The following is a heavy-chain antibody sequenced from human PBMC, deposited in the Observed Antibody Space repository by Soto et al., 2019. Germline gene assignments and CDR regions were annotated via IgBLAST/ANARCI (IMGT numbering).Heavy chain of an antibody. CDR2: INPSGGST. J-gene: IGHJ5*02. Sequence: GASVKVSCKASGYTFTSYYMHWVRQAPGQGLEWMGIINPSGGSTSYAQKFQGRVTMTRDTSTSTVYMELSSLRSEDTAVYYCARVSTVTTLGVDWFDPWGQGTLVTVSS. D-gene: IGHD4-4*01. CDR3: ARVSTVTTLGVDWFDP. CDR1: GYTFTSYY. V-gene: IGHV1-46*03.